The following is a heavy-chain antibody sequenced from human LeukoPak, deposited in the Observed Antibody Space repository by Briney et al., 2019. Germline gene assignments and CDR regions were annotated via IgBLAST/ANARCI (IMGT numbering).Heavy chain of an antibody. J-gene: IGHJ5*02. CDR1: GFTFSGYA. Sequence: RAGGSLRLSCAASGFTFSGYAMSWVRQAPGESPEWVSALGSGGRGSHYADSVKGRFTISRDDSKITLYLQMNSLRAEDTAVYFCARPGLAVAGTRWFDPWGQGTLVTVSS. CDR3: ARPGLAVAGTRWFDP. V-gene: IGHV3-23*01. CDR2: LGSGGRGS. D-gene: IGHD6-19*01.